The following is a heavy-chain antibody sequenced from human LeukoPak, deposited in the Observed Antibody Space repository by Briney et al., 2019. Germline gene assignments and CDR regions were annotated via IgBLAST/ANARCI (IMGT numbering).Heavy chain of an antibody. CDR1: GLSISSHA. D-gene: IGHD3-22*01. V-gene: IGHV3-23*01. Sequence: GGSLRLSCAASGLSISSHAMSWLPQAPGKGLEWVTGISIMGGSISYADSVKGRFTISRATPRNTLYMETNSFRAEDTALYYCAIMHPYYDGRGYWVEWGQGPLVTVSS. CDR3: AIMHPYYDGRGYWVE. CDR2: ISIMGGSI. J-gene: IGHJ4*02.